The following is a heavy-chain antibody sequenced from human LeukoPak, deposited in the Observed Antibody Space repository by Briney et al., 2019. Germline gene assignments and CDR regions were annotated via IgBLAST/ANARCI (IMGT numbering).Heavy chain of an antibody. V-gene: IGHV3-7*01. J-gene: IGHJ6*02. D-gene: IGHD1-26*01. CDR2: IKQDGSEK. Sequence: GGSLRLSCAASGFTFSSYWMSWVRQAPGKGLEWVANIKQDGSEKYYVDSVKGRFTISRDNAKNSLCLQMNSLRAEDTAVYYCARVGVGATGHYYYYGMDVWGQGTTVTVSS. CDR3: ARVGVGATGHYYYYGMDV. CDR1: GFTFSSYW.